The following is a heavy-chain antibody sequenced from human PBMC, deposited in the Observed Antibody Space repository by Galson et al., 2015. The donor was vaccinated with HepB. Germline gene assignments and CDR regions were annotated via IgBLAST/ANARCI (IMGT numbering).Heavy chain of an antibody. CDR3: ARARGRPGLGPRSSWSLAY. CDR1: GYTFTSYY. V-gene: IGHV1-46*01. D-gene: IGHD6-13*01. J-gene: IGHJ4*02. Sequence: SVKVSCKASGYTFTSYYMHWVRQAPGQGLEWMGIINPSGGSTSYAQKFQGRVTITADESTSTAYMELSSLRSEDTAVYYCARARGRPGLGPRSSWSLAYLGPGTLVTVSS. CDR2: INPSGGST.